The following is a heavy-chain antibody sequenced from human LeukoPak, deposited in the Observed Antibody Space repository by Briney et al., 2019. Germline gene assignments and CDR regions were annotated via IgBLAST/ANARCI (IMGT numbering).Heavy chain of an antibody. V-gene: IGHV3-33*01. Sequence: GGSLRLSCAASGFTFSSYGMHWVRQAPGKGLEWVAIIWYDGSNKYYADSVKGRFTISKDNSKNTLYLQMNSLRADDTAVYYCASGGSAPGYYYMDVWGKGTTVTVSS. CDR2: IWYDGSNK. CDR3: ASGGSAPGYYYMDV. J-gene: IGHJ6*03. CDR1: GFTFSSYG. D-gene: IGHD3-16*01.